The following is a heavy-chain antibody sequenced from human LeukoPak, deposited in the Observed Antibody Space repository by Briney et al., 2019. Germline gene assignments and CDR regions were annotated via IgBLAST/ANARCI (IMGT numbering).Heavy chain of an antibody. CDR3: ARVSRYCTTTNCYGYFFDY. Sequence: GGSLRLSCAASGFTVSRNSMSWIRQAPGKGLEWVSLIDGGGSTFNADSVKGRLTISRDNSKNTLHLQMNSLGAEDTAVYYCARVSRYCTTTNCYGYFFDYRGQGTLVTVSS. V-gene: IGHV3-66*01. D-gene: IGHD2-2*01. CDR2: IDGGGST. CDR1: GFTVSRNS. J-gene: IGHJ4*02.